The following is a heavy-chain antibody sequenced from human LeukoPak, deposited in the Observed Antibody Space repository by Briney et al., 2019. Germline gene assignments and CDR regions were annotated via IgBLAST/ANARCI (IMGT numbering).Heavy chain of an antibody. CDR2: IYYSGST. J-gene: IGHJ5*02. V-gene: IGHV4-34*01. CDR1: GGSFSGYY. Sequence: SETLSLTCAVYGGSFSGYYWSWIRQPPGKGLEWIGSIYYSGSTYYNPSLKSRVTISVDTSKNQFSLKLSSVTAADTAVYYCARDRGASVFGVVIINPHNWFDPWGQGTLVTVSS. D-gene: IGHD3-3*01. CDR3: ARDRGASVFGVVIINPHNWFDP.